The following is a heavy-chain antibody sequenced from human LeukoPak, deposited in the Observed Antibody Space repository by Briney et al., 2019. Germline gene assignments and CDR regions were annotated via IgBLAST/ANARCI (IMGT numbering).Heavy chain of an antibody. CDR2: ISSSSSYI. D-gene: IGHD3-9*01. J-gene: IGHJ6*03. Sequence: SGGSLRLSCAASGFTFSSYSMNWVRQAPGKGLKWVSSISSSSSYIYYADSVKGRFTISRDNAKNSLYLQMSSLRAEDTAVYYCARGGDGGDYDILTGYYMDVWGKGTTVTVSS. V-gene: IGHV3-21*01. CDR3: ARGGDGGDYDILTGYYMDV. CDR1: GFTFSSYS.